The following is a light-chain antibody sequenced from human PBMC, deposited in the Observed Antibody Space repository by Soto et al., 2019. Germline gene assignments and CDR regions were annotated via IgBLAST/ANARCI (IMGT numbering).Light chain of an antibody. J-gene: IGLJ3*02. Sequence: QSALTQPASVSGSPGQSITISCSGTSSDVGSYSLVSWFQQHPGKAPKLMIYEAYKRPSGVSNRFSGSKSGNTAALTISGLQAEDEADYYCCSYAGSSTWVVGGGTKLTVL. CDR3: CSYAGSSTWV. V-gene: IGLV2-23*01. CDR2: EAY. CDR1: SSDVGSYSL.